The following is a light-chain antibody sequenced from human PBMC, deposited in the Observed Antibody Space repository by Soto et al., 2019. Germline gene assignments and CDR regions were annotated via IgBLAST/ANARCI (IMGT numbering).Light chain of an antibody. Sequence: QSALTQPASVSGSPGQSITISCTGTSSDVGGYNYVSWYQQHPGKAPKLMIYDVTNRPSGVSNRVSGSKSGNTASLTISGLQAEDEADYYCSSCTASSTLYVFGTGTKLTVL. CDR3: SSCTASSTLYV. J-gene: IGLJ1*01. CDR1: SSDVGGYNY. V-gene: IGLV2-14*01. CDR2: DVT.